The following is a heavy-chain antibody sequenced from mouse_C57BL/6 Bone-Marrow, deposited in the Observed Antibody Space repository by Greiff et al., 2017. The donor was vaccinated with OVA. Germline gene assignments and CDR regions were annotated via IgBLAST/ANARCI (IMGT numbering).Heavy chain of an antibody. CDR1: GYTFTSYW. J-gene: IGHJ3*01. CDR3: ATYDGFAWFAY. Sequence: QVQLQHPGAELVMPGASVKLSCKASGYTFTSYWMHWVKQRPGQGLEWIGEIDPSDSYTNYNQKFKGKSTLTVDKSSSTAYMQLSSLTSEDSAVYYCATYDGFAWFAYWGQGTLVTVSA. V-gene: IGHV1-69*01. D-gene: IGHD2-3*01. CDR2: IDPSDSYT.